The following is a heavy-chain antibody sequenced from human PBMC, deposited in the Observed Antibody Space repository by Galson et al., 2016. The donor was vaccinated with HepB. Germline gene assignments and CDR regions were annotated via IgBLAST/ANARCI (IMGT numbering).Heavy chain of an antibody. CDR1: GFTFSSCA. Sequence: SLRLSCAASGFTFSSCAMTWVRQPPGKGLEWVSGISASGGRTYYTDSVKGQFTISRDNSKNTLYLQMNSLRAEDTAEYYCAKHYDFWSDHNPFDYWGQGTLVTVSS. V-gene: IGHV3-23*01. CDR3: AKHYDFWSDHNPFDY. D-gene: IGHD3-3*01. CDR2: ISASGGRT. J-gene: IGHJ4*02.